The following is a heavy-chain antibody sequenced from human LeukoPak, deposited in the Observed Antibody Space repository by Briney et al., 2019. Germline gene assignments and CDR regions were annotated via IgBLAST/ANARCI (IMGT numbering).Heavy chain of an antibody. J-gene: IGHJ1*01. CDR1: GFTFSSYE. CDR2: ISSSGSTI. D-gene: IGHD2-8*01. V-gene: IGHV3-48*03. CDR3: ARDDNGASGLFQH. Sequence: GGSLRLSCAASGFTFSSYEMNWVRQAPGKGLEWVSYISSSGSTIYYADSVKGRFTISRDNAKNSLYLQMNSLGAEDTAVYYCARDDNGASGLFQHWGQGTLVTVSS.